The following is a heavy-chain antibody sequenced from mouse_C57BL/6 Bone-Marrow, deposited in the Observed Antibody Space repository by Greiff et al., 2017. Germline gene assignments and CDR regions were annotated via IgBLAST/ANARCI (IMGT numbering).Heavy chain of an antibody. CDR2: IYWDDDK. D-gene: IGHD4-1*01. V-gene: IGHV8-12*01. J-gene: IGHJ1*03. Sequence: QVTLKECGPGILQSSQTLSLTCSFSGFSLSTSGMGVSWIRQPSGKGLEWLAHIYWDDDKRYNPSLKSRLTISKDTSRNQVFLKITSVDTADTATYYCARRANWAPVFDVWGTGTTVTVSS. CDR3: ARRANWAPVFDV. CDR1: GFSLSTSGMG.